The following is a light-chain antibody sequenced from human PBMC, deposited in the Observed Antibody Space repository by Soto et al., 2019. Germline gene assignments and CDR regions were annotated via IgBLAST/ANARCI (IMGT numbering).Light chain of an antibody. CDR3: QQYYDRPGT. CDR2: QAS. CDR1: QSVSNN. J-gene: IGKJ1*01. Sequence: EIVMTQSPATLSVSPGERATLSCRASQSVSNNLAWFQQKPGQAPRLLIYQASTRATGIPATFSGSGSGTEFTLTISSLQSEDFAVYYCQQYYDRPGTFGQGIKVEIK. V-gene: IGKV3-15*01.